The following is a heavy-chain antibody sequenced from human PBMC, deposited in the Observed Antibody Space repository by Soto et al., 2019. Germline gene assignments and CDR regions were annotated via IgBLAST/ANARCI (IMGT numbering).Heavy chain of an antibody. Sequence: QVQLVQSGAEVKKPGASVKVSCKASGYTFTSYYMHWVRQAPGQGLEWMGIINPSGGSTSYAQKLQGRVTMTRETSTSTGYLELSSLRSEDTAVYYCARGSEWLVESITDYWGQGTLVTVSS. CDR2: INPSGGST. J-gene: IGHJ4*02. CDR1: GYTFTSYY. V-gene: IGHV1-46*01. D-gene: IGHD6-19*01. CDR3: ARGSEWLVESITDY.